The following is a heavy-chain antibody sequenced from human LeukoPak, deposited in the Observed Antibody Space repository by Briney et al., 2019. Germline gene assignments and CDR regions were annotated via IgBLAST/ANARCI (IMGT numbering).Heavy chain of an antibody. V-gene: IGHV4-59*01. J-gene: IGHJ3*02. CDR2: IYYSGST. CDR3: AGYGYDILTGYYFAFDI. Sequence: PSGTLSLTCTVSGGSISSYYWSWIRQPPGKGLEWIGYIYYSGSTNYNPSLKSRVTISVDTSKNQFSLKLSSVTAADTAVCYCAGYGYDILTGYYFAFDIWGQGTMVTVSS. CDR1: GGSISSYY. D-gene: IGHD3-9*01.